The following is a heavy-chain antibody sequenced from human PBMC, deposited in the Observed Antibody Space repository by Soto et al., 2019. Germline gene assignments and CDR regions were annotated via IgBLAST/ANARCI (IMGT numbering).Heavy chain of an antibody. J-gene: IGHJ4*02. CDR2: ISSDGSEK. D-gene: IGHD4-17*01. V-gene: IGHV3-30*18. CDR3: AKGAVTTSLYYFDY. Sequence: QVQLVESGGGVVQPGRSLRLSCAASGFTFSTYGVHWVRQAPGKELEWVAVISSDGSEKYYAGSVKGRVSISRDNSKSTLYLQMDSLRAEDTAVYYCAKGAVTTSLYYFDYWGQGTLVNVSS. CDR1: GFTFSTYG.